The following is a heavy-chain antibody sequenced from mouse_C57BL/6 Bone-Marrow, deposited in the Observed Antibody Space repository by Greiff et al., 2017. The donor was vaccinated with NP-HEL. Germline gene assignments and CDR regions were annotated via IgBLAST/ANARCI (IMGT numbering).Heavy chain of an antibody. CDR3: ARGRSSYVSWYFDV. Sequence: VMLVESGPELVKPGASVKISCKASGYAFSSSWMNWVKQRPGKGLEWIGRIYPGDGDTNYNGKFKGKATLTADKSSSTAYMQLSSLTSEDSAVYFCARGRSSYVSWYFDVWGTGTTVTVSS. D-gene: IGHD1-1*01. CDR2: IYPGDGDT. V-gene: IGHV1-82*01. CDR1: GYAFSSSW. J-gene: IGHJ1*03.